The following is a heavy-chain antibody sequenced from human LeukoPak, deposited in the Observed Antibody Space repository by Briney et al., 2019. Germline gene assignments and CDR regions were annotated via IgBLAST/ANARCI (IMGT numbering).Heavy chain of an antibody. CDR2: ISYDGSNK. CDR1: GFTFSSYG. Sequence: GRSLRLSCAASGFTFSSYGMHWVRQAPGKGLEWVAVISYDGSNKYYADSVKGRFTISRDNSKNTLYLQMNSLRAEDTAVYYCANLAMVRGAPAHGMDVWGQGTTVTVSS. J-gene: IGHJ6*02. CDR3: ANLAMVRGAPAHGMDV. V-gene: IGHV3-30*18. D-gene: IGHD3-10*01.